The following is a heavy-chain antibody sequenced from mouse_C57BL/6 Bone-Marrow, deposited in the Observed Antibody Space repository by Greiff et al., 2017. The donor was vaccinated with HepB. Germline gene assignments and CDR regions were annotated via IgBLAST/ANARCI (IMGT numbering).Heavy chain of an antibody. CDR1: GYTFTSYG. CDR2: IYPRSGNT. Sequence: QVQLQQSGAELARPGASVTLSCKASGYTFTSYGISWVKQRTGQGLEWIGEIYPRSGNTYYNEKFKGKATLTADKSSSTAYMELRSLTSEDSAVYFCARKLGRLDYWGQGTSVTVSS. V-gene: IGHV1-81*01. CDR3: ARKLGRLDY. J-gene: IGHJ4*01. D-gene: IGHD4-1*01.